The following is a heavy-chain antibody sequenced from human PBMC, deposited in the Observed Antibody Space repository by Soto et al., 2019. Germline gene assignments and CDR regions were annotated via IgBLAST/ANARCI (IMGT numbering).Heavy chain of an antibody. CDR3: TTYSRGYSYGR. Sequence: EVQLVESGGGLVKPGGSLRLSCAASGFTFSNAWMNWVRQAPGKGLEWVGRIKSKTDGGTTDYAAPVKGRFTISRDDSKNTVYLQMNSLNTEDTAVYYCTTYSRGYSYGRWGQGTLVTVSS. J-gene: IGHJ4*02. V-gene: IGHV3-15*07. D-gene: IGHD5-18*01. CDR1: GFTFSNAW. CDR2: IKSKTDGGTT.